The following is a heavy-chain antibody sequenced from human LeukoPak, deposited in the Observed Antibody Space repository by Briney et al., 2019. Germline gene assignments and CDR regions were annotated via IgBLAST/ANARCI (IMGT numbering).Heavy chain of an antibody. D-gene: IGHD6-6*01. CDR2: IYYSGST. CDR3: ARHHSHYSSSSWFDP. J-gene: IGHJ5*02. V-gene: IGHV4-39*01. CDR1: GGSISSSSYY. Sequence: SETLSLTCTVSGGSISSSSYYWGWIRQPPGKGLEWIGSIYYSGSTYYNPSLKSRVTISVDTSKNQFSLKLSSVTAADTAVYYCARHHSHYSSSSWFDPWGQGTLVTVSS.